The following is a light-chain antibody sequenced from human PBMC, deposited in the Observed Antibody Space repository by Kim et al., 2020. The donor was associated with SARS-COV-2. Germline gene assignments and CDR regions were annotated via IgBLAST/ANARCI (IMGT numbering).Light chain of an antibody. CDR1: TGDVTSGHY. J-gene: IGLJ2*01. CDR3: LLAYSGARV. V-gene: IGLV7-46*01. CDR2: DTN. Sequence: QAVVTQEPSLTVSPGGIVTLTCGSSTGDVTSGHYPYWFQQKPGQAPRTLIYDTNNKHSWTPARFSGSLLGGKATLTLSGAQPEDEAEYYCLLAYSGARVFGGGTQLTVL.